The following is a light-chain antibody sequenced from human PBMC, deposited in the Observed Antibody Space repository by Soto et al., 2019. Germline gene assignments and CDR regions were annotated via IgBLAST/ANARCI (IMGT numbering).Light chain of an antibody. Sequence: IVITMSTATLSVSPGVRATLSCRATRGIRRNLDWYKQNPGQAPRLLIYDASTGATGMPARFSGSGYGTEFTLTISSLQSEDFAVYYCHQYNNWPPWTFCQGTKVDIK. CDR1: RGIRRN. J-gene: IGKJ1*01. V-gene: IGKV3-15*01. CDR3: HQYNNWPPWT. CDR2: DAS.